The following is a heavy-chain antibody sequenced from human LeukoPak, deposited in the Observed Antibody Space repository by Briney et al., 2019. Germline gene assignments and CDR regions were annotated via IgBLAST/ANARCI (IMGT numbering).Heavy chain of an antibody. Sequence: SETLSLTCTVSGGSISSYYWSWIRQPPGKGLEWIGYIYYSGSTSYNPSLRSRVTISLDTSKNQFSLILNSVTAAEAAVYYCARTYTYDTIGYYFDYWGQGTLVTVSS. J-gene: IGHJ4*02. D-gene: IGHD3-22*01. CDR2: IYYSGST. V-gene: IGHV4-59*01. CDR1: GGSISSYY. CDR3: ARTYTYDTIGYYFDY.